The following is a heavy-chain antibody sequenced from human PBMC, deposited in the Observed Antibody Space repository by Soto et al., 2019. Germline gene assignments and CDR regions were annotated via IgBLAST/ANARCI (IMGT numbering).Heavy chain of an antibody. CDR1: GFTFSSYA. D-gene: IGHD3-16*01. Sequence: EVQLLESGGGLAQPGGSLRLSCAASGFTFSSYAMSWVRQAPGKGLEWVSGISGGGGSTYYADSVKGRFTISRDNSKNTLYLQMNSLRAEDTAVYYCAKDGPYYSYIWGWFDPWGQGTLVTVSS. V-gene: IGHV3-23*01. CDR3: AKDGPYYSYIWGWFDP. CDR2: ISGGGGST. J-gene: IGHJ5*02.